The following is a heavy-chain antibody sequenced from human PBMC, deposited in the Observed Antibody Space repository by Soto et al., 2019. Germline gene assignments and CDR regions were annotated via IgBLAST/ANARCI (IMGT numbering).Heavy chain of an antibody. V-gene: IGHV3-23*01. Sequence: EVQLLESGGGLVQPGGSLRLSCAASGFTFSNYAMSWVRQAPGKGLEWVAAISGSGDTSYHADSVKGSFIISRDNSKNTLSLRLSGLRAADTAIYYCARAVYAGLLWSEESSYAFAIWGQGTMVTVSS. CDR3: ARAVYAGLLWSEESSYAFAI. CDR1: GFTFSNYA. J-gene: IGHJ3*02. D-gene: IGHD3-10*01. CDR2: ISGSGDTS.